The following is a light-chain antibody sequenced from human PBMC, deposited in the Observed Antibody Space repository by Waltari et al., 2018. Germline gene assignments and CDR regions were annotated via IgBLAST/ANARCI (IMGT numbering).Light chain of an antibody. CDR3: SSYTSSSTLYV. Sequence: SPGQSITISCTGTSSDVGGYNYVSWYQQHPGKAPKLMIYDVSNRPSGVSNRFSGSKSGNTASLTISGLQAEDEADYYCSSYTSSSTLYVFGTGTKVTVL. J-gene: IGLJ1*01. CDR1: SSDVGGYNY. CDR2: DVS. V-gene: IGLV2-14*03.